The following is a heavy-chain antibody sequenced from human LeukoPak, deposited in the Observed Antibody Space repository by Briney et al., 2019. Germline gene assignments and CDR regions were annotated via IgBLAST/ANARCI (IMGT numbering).Heavy chain of an antibody. V-gene: IGHV4-39*01. J-gene: IGHJ4*02. Sequence: SETLSLTCTVSGGSISSSSYYWGWIRQPPGKGLEWIGSIYYNGHTYYNASLKSRITISGDTSKNQFSLILTSVTAADTAVYYCATPGLARAYWGQGTLVTVSS. CDR2: IYYNGHT. CDR1: GGSISSSSYY. CDR3: ATPGLARAY.